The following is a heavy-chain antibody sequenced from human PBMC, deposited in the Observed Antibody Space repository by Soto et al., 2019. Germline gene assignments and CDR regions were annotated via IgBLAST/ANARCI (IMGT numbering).Heavy chain of an antibody. CDR1: GNSFTSYV. D-gene: IGHD5-12*01. CDR2: IDPSDSCT. CDR3: APNGAGYDLGWFDP. J-gene: IGHJ5*02. Sequence: PXESLKVSCKCSGNSFTSYVISLVRQMPGKGLEWMGRIDPSDSCTNYSPSFQGHVTISADKSISTAYLQWSSLKASDTAMYYCAPNGAGYDLGWFDPCGQGTLVTVSS. V-gene: IGHV5-10-1*01.